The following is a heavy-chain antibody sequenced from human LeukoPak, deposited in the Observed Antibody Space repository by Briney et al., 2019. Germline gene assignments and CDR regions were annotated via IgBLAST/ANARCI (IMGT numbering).Heavy chain of an antibody. V-gene: IGHV4-39*01. D-gene: IGHD6-19*01. J-gene: IGHJ4*02. CDR3: ARQCSGWYLTRTDLFDY. CDR2: IYYSGST. Sequence: SETLSLTCTVSGGSISSSSYYWGWIRQPPGKGLEWIGSIYYSGSTYYNPSLKSRVTISVDTSKNQFSLKLSSVTAADTAVYYCARQCSGWYLTRTDLFDYWGQGTLVTVSS. CDR1: GGSISSSSYY.